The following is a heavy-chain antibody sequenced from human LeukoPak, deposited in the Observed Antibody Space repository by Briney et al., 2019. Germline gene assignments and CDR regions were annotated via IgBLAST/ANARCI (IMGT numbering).Heavy chain of an antibody. CDR1: GFTFSSYA. CDR3: ANASLIVVVPAAIKV. D-gene: IGHD2-2*02. V-gene: IGHV3-23*01. Sequence: GGSLRLSCAASGFTFSSYAMSWVRQAPGKGLEWVSAISGSGGSTYYADSVKGRFTISRDNSKNTLYLQMNSLRAEDTAVYYCANASLIVVVPAAIKVWGQGTLVTVSS. J-gene: IGHJ4*02. CDR2: ISGSGGST.